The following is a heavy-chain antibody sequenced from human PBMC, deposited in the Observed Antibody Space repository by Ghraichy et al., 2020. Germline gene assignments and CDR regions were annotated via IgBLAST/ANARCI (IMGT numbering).Heavy chain of an antibody. V-gene: IGHV3-23*01. D-gene: IGHD3-10*01. CDR1: GFTFSSYA. CDR2: ISPGGSGA. J-gene: IGHJ4*02. Sequence: GGSLRLSCAASGFTFSSYAMSWVCQAPGKGLEWVSSISPGGSGAYYADSVKGRFTISRDNSKNTLYLHMNSLRAEDTAVYYCAKREVKPYYFDYWGQGTQVTVSS. CDR3: AKREVKPYYFDY.